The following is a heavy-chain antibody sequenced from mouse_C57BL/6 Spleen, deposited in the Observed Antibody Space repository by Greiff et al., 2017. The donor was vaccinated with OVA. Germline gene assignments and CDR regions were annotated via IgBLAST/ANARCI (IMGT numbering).Heavy chain of an antibody. CDR3: ARSYDYDERGYAMDY. J-gene: IGHJ4*01. Sequence: QVTLKVSGPGILQSSQTLSLTCSFSGFSLSTSGMGVSWIRQPSGKGLEWLAHLYWDDDKRYNPSLKSRLTISKDTSRNQVFLKITSVDTADTATYYWARSYDYDERGYAMDYWGQGTSVTVSS. D-gene: IGHD2-4*01. CDR1: GFSLSTSGMG. V-gene: IGHV8-12*01. CDR2: LYWDDDK.